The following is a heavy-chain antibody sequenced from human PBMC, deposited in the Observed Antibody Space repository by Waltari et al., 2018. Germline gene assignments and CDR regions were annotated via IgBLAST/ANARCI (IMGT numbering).Heavy chain of an antibody. V-gene: IGHV3-30-3*01. CDR1: GFIFSSYA. Sequence: QVQLVESGGGVVQPGRSLRLSCAASGFIFSSYAMHWVRQAPGEGLEWVAGISYDGSTRYYTDSVKGRFTISRDNSKNTLYLQLNSLRGEDTGIYYCARSRTPISNWNADDASDVWGQGTMVTVSS. CDR3: ARSRTPISNWNADDASDV. J-gene: IGHJ3*01. D-gene: IGHD1-20*01. CDR2: ISYDGSTR.